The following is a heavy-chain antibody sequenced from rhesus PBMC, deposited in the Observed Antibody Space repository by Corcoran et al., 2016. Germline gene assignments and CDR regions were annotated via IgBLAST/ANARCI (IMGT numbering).Heavy chain of an antibody. Sequence: QLQLQESGPGLVKPSETLSVTCAVSGGSISSSYWSWIRQPPRKGLEWIGYIYGSSTSTNYNPPLKSRVTISKDTSKNQFSLKLSSVTAADTAVYYCARESSGYSLYYFDYWGQGVLVTVSS. V-gene: IGHV4-169*02. CDR2: IYGSSTST. J-gene: IGHJ4*01. CDR3: ARESSGYSLYYFDY. CDR1: GGSISSSY. D-gene: IGHD5-24*01.